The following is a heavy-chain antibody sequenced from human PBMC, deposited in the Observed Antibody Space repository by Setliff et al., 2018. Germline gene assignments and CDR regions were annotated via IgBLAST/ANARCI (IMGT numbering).Heavy chain of an antibody. V-gene: IGHV3-23*01. CDR1: GFTFSTYA. CDR2: ISGSGSSA. J-gene: IGHJ3*02. CDR3: AKDKDFWSGYAFDI. Sequence: GGSLRLSCAASGFTFSTYAVSWVRQAPGRGLEWVSSISGSGSSAYYADSVKGRFTISRDNPKNTLFLQMNSLRAEDTAVYYCAKDKDFWSGYAFDIWGQGTMVTVSS. D-gene: IGHD3-3*01.